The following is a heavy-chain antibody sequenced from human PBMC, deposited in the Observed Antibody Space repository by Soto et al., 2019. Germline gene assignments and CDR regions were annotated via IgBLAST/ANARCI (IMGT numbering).Heavy chain of an antibody. V-gene: IGHV4-34*01. J-gene: IGHJ4*02. CDR3: ARNCSTTSCQIWGFDY. CDR1: GGSFSGYY. D-gene: IGHD2-2*01. Sequence: QVQLQQWGAGLLKPSETLSLTCAVYGGSFSGYYWSWIRQPPGKGLEWIGEINHSGSTNYSPSLKSRVTISVDTSKNQFSLKLRSVTAADTAVYYCARNCSTTSCQIWGFDYWGQGTLVTVSS. CDR2: INHSGST.